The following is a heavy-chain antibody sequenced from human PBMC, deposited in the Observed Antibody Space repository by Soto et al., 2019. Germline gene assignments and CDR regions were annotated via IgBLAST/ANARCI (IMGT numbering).Heavy chain of an antibody. CDR3: ARDRGIGTDNMNIVATIIRV. D-gene: IGHD5-12*01. V-gene: IGHV1-18*01. CDR1: GYTFTSYG. J-gene: IGHJ6*02. CDR2: ISAYNGNT. Sequence: ASVKVSCKASGYTFTSYGISWVRQAPGQGLEWMGRISAYNGNTNYAQKLQGRVTMTTDTSTSTAYMELRSLRSDDTAVYYCARDRGIGTDNMNIVATIIRVWGQGTTVTVSS.